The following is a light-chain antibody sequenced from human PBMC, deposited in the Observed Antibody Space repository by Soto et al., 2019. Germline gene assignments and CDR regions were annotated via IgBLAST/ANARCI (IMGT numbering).Light chain of an antibody. Sequence: EIVMTQSPATLSVSPGERATLSCRASQSVSGNLAWYQQKPGQAPRLLIYGASTRATGIPARFSGSGSGTEFTLTISSSQSHDFVVNYSQLYNLWPPTFGQGTNVEIK. CDR3: QLYNLWPPT. CDR1: QSVSGN. CDR2: GAS. J-gene: IGKJ1*01. V-gene: IGKV3D-15*01.